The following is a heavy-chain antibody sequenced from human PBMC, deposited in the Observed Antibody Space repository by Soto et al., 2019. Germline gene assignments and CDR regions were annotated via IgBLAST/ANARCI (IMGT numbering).Heavy chain of an antibody. D-gene: IGHD6-13*01. V-gene: IGHV1-3*01. CDR3: ARVRSSSWYFDH. CDR2: INAGNGNT. Sequence: ASVKVSCKASGYTFTSYAMHWVRQAPGQRLEWMGWINAGNGNTKYSQKFQGRVTITRDTSASTAYMELSSLRSEDTAVYYCARVRSSSWYFDHWGQGTLVTVSS. J-gene: IGHJ4*02. CDR1: GYTFTSYA.